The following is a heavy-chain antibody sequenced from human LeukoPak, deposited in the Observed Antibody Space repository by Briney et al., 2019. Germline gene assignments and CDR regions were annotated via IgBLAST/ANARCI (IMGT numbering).Heavy chain of an antibody. V-gene: IGHV3-15*01. CDR2: IQSKTDGGTT. Sequence: PGGSLRLSCAASGFTFSDTWMTWVRQAPGKGLECVGFIQSKTDGGTTDSATPVKGRFTVSRDDSKNTLYLQMNSLKTEDTAVYYCTTGITMVRGVIHLIDYWGQGTLVTVSS. CDR3: TTGITMVRGVIHLIDY. J-gene: IGHJ4*02. CDR1: GFTFSDTW. D-gene: IGHD3-10*01.